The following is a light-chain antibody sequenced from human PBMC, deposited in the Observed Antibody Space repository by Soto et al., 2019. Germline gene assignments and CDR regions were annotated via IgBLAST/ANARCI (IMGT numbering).Light chain of an antibody. Sequence: ENVLTQSPGTLSLSPGERATLSCRASQSVTSSYLAWYQQKPGQPPRLLIYGPSSRATGIPDRFSGRGSGTDFTLTISRLEPEDFAVYYCQQFDSSPYTFGQGTKLEIK. J-gene: IGKJ2*01. V-gene: IGKV3-20*01. CDR3: QQFDSSPYT. CDR1: QSVTSSY. CDR2: GPS.